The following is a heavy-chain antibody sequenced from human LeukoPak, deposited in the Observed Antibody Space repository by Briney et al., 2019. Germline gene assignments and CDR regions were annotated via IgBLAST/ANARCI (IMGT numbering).Heavy chain of an antibody. CDR3: ARDDGY. J-gene: IGHJ4*02. CDR1: GFTFSSYA. V-gene: IGHV3-30*04. Sequence: GGSLRLSCAASGFTFSSYAMHWVRQAPGKGLEWVAVISYDGSNKYYADSVKGRFTISRDNSKNTLYLQMNSLRAEDTAVYYCARDDGYWGQGTLVTVSS. CDR2: ISYDGSNK.